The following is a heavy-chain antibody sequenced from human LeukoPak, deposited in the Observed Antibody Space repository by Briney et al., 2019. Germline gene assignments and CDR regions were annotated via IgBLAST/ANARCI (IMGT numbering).Heavy chain of an antibody. CDR3: ARVGNSGSYFSPFDY. J-gene: IGHJ4*02. CDR2: ISGSSRIYT. D-gene: IGHD1-26*01. Sequence: GGSLRLSCAASGFIFSDYYMSWIRQAPGKGLEWVSYISGSSRIYTNYADSVKGRFTISRDNAKNSLYLQMNSLRAEDTAVYYCARVGNSGSYFSPFDYWGQGTLVTVSS. CDR1: GFIFSDYY. V-gene: IGHV3-11*06.